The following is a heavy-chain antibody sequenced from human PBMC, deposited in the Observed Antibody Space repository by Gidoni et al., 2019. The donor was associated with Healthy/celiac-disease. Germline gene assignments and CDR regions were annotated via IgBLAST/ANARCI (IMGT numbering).Heavy chain of an antibody. CDR1: GFTFSGSA. V-gene: IGHV3-73*02. CDR2: IRSKANSYAT. J-gene: IGHJ3*02. D-gene: IGHD2-2*01. Sequence: EVQLVESGGGLVQPGGSLKLSCAASGFTFSGSAMHWVRQASGKGLGWVGRIRSKANSYATAYAASVKGRFTISRDDSKNTAYLQMNSLKTEDTAVYYCTSPIVVVPADAFDIWGQGTMVTVSS. CDR3: TSPIVVVPADAFDI.